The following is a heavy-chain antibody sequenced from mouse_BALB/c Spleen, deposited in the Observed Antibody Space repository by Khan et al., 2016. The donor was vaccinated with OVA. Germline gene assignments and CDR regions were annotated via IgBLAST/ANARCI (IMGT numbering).Heavy chain of an antibody. CDR1: GFSLTSYG. D-gene: IGHD4-1*01. CDR3: ARAKGWDNAMDY. J-gene: IGHJ4*01. CDR2: IWAGGST. V-gene: IGHV2-9*02. Sequence: QVQLRQSGPGLVAPSQSLSITCTVSGFSLTSYGVHWVRQPPGKGLEWLGVIWAGGSTNYNSALMSRLSISKDNSKSQVFLKMNRLQTDDTAMYYCARAKGWDNAMDYWGQGTSVTVSP.